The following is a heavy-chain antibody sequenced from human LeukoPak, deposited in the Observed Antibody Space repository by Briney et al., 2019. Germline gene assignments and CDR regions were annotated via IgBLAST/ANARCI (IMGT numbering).Heavy chain of an antibody. J-gene: IGHJ6*03. D-gene: IGHD2-8*01. CDR3: AKDDGLIEENYYYMDV. CDR2: ISGSGGST. Sequence: PGGSLRLSCAASGFTFSSYAMSWVRQAPGKGLEWVSAISGSGGSTYYADSVKGRFTISRDNSKNTLYLQMNSLRAEDTAVYYCAKDDGLIEENYYYMDVWGKGTTVTVSS. CDR1: GFTFSSYA. V-gene: IGHV3-23*01.